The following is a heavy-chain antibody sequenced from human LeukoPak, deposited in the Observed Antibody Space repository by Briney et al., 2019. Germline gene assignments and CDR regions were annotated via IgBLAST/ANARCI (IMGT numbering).Heavy chain of an antibody. D-gene: IGHD3-22*01. Sequence: SETLSLTCAVYGGSFSGYYWSWIRQPPGKGLEWIGEINNSGSTNYNPSSKSRVTITVDKTTNQFSQKLSTVTTADTAVSYCAGGRDSSVDYWGQGTLVTVSS. CDR3: AGGRDSSVDY. J-gene: IGHJ4*02. CDR1: GGSFSGYY. V-gene: IGHV4-34*01. CDR2: INNSGST.